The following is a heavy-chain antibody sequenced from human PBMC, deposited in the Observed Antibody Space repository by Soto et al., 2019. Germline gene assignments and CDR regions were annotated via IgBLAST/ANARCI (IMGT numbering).Heavy chain of an antibody. Sequence: EVQLLESGGGLVQPGGSLRLSCAASGFTFNSYAMRWVRQAPGKGLEWVSAISGSGDSTYYADSVKGRFTISRDNSKNTLYLQMNSLRAEDTAIYYCARRGSGSYYDCWGQGTLVTVSS. J-gene: IGHJ4*02. V-gene: IGHV3-23*01. CDR1: GFTFNSYA. D-gene: IGHD1-26*01. CDR3: ARRGSGSYYDC. CDR2: ISGSGDST.